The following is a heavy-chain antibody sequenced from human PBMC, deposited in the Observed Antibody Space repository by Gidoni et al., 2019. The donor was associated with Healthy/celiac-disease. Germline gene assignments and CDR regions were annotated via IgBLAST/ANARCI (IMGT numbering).Heavy chain of an antibody. D-gene: IGHD2-15*01. Sequence: QVQLQESGPGLVKPSETLSLTCAVSGYSIRSGYYWGWIRQPPGTGLEWLGSIDHSGSTYYTPSLKRRVTISVDTSKNQFSLKLSSVTAADTAVYYCAREDIVVVVAATSQFDYWGQGTLVTVSS. CDR3: AREDIVVVVAATSQFDY. J-gene: IGHJ4*02. CDR2: IDHSGST. CDR1: GYSIRSGYY. V-gene: IGHV4-38-2*01.